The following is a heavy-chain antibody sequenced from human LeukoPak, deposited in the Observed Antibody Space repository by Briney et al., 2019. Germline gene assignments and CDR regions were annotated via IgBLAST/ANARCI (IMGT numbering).Heavy chain of an antibody. CDR1: GFTFSDYG. Sequence: SGGSLRLSCAASGFTFSDYGMTWVRQAPGKGLEWVSAIGSRGVATFYADSVKGRFTISRDNSRNMLFLQMNSLRAEDTAVYYCAKDQLVFGPGTNCNRWFDSWGQGTLVTVSS. D-gene: IGHD3-10*01. J-gene: IGHJ5*01. CDR3: AKDQLVFGPGTNCNRWFDS. V-gene: IGHV3-23*01. CDR2: IGSRGVAT.